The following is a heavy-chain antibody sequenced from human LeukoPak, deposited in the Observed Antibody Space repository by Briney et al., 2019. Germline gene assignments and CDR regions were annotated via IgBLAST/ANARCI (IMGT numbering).Heavy chain of an antibody. CDR2: ISDTGGST. CDR3: ARLQFSGDYGP. V-gene: IGHV3-23*01. J-gene: IGHJ5*02. Sequence: GGSLRLSCAASGFTFSTYAMTWVRQAPGKGLEWVSAISDTGGSTYYADSVKGRFTISRDNAKNSLYLQMNSLRAEDTAVYYCARLQFSGDYGPWGQGTLVTVSS. CDR1: GFTFSTYA. D-gene: IGHD4-17*01.